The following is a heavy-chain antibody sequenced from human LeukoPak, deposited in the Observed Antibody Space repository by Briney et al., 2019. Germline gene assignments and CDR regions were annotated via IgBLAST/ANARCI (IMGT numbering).Heavy chain of an antibody. D-gene: IGHD1-26*01. Sequence: PGGSLRLSCAASGVTLSSYNMNWGRQAPGKGGEGVSYISSTSSTIYYADSVKGRFTISRDNAKNSLYPQMNSLRAEDTAVYYCATDSGSFYLPDYWGQGTLVTVSS. V-gene: IGHV3-48*04. CDR3: ATDSGSFYLPDY. J-gene: IGHJ4*02. CDR1: GVTLSSYN. CDR2: ISSTSSTI.